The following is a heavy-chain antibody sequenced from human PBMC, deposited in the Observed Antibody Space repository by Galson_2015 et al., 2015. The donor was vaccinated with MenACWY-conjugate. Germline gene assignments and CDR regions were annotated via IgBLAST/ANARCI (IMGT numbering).Heavy chain of an antibody. V-gene: IGHV1-46*01. J-gene: IGHJ3*02. CDR2: IGPSAGIT. Sequence: SVKVSCKASGYIFTLYYIHWVRQAPGQGLEWMGTIGPSAGITHYAQKFQGRVSMNRDTSTSTVYMELSSLKSDDTAVYYCAKVMLVGGSDGFDIWGQGTMVTVSS. CDR1: GYIFTLYY. D-gene: IGHD2-15*01. CDR3: AKVMLVGGSDGFDI.